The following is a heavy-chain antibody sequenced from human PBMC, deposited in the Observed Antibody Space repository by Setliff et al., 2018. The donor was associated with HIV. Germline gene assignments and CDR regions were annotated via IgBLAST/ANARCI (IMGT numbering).Heavy chain of an antibody. V-gene: IGHV1-8*01. CDR2: INPNSGNT. D-gene: IGHD6-19*01. J-gene: IGHJ6*03. CDR1: GYTFTNYD. Sequence: GASVKVSCKASGYTFTNYDINWVRRAAGQGLEWMGWINPNSGNTGYAQKFQGRVTVTRNTSISTAYMELSSLRSEDTAVYFCARGPPVAGTLYYYYMDVWGKGTTVTVSS. CDR3: ARGPPVAGTLYYYYMDV.